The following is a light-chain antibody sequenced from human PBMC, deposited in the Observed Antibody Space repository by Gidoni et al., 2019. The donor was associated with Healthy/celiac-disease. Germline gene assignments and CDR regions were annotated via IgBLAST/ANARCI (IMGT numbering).Light chain of an antibody. V-gene: IGKV1-39*01. Sequence: DIQMTQSPSYLSASVGDRVTITCRASQSISSYLNWYQQKPGKAPQLLIYAASSLQSGVPSRFSGSGSGTDFTLTISSLQPEDFATYYWQQSYSTPLTFGGGTKVEIK. CDR1: QSISSY. CDR2: AAS. CDR3: QQSYSTPLT. J-gene: IGKJ4*01.